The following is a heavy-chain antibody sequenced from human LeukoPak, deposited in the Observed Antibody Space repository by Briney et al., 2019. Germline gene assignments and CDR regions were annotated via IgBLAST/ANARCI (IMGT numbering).Heavy chain of an antibody. J-gene: IGHJ4*02. CDR3: ARDLDSGSYQEY. CDR2: INPTGGST. CDR1: GYTFTSYY. D-gene: IGHD1-26*01. Sequence: GASVKVSCKASGYTFTSYYMHWVRQAPGQGLEWMGLINPTGGSTGYAQKFQGRVTMTRDMSTSTVYMELSSLRSEDTAVCYCARDLDSGSYQEYWGQGTLVTVSS. V-gene: IGHV1-46*01.